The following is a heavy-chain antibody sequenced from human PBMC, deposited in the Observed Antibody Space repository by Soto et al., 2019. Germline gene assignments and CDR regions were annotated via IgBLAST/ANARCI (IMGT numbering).Heavy chain of an antibody. J-gene: IGHJ4*02. V-gene: IGHV4-34*01. CDR2: INDSGNT. CDR3: QGGDF. Sequence: SETLSLPVAVSGAPFRGYFWSWIRQSPAKGLEWIGEINDSGNTYYNPSFKSRLTISVDTSTSQISLRLTSGTAADSAVYYCQGGDFWGQGTRVT. D-gene: IGHD3-16*01. CDR1: GAPFRGYF.